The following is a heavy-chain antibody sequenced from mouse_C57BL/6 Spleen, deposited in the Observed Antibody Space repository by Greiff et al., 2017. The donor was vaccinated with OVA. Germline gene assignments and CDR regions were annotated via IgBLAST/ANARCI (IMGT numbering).Heavy chain of an antibody. CDR1: GYSFTGYY. Sequence: VQLKQSGPELVKPGASVKISCKASGYSFTGYYMNWVKQSPEKSLEWIGEINPSTGGTTYNQKFKAKATLTVDKSSSTAYMQLKSLTSEDSAVYYCARGITTVGSPFAYWGQGTLVTVSA. CDR2: INPSTGGT. J-gene: IGHJ3*01. CDR3: ARGITTVGSPFAY. V-gene: IGHV1-42*01. D-gene: IGHD1-1*01.